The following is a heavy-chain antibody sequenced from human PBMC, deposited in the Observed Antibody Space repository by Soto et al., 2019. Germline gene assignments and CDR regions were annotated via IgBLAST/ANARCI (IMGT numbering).Heavy chain of an antibody. J-gene: IGHJ6*02. CDR2: INHSGST. V-gene: IGHV4-34*01. CDR1: GGSFSGYY. CDR3: ARGYYDFWSGYYATYYYYGMDV. Sequence: PSETLSLTCAVYGGSFSGYYWSWIRQRPGKGLEWIGEINHSGSTNYNPSLKSRVTISVDTSKNQFSLKLSSVTAADTAVYYCARGYYDFWSGYYATYYYYGMDVWGQGTTVTVSS. D-gene: IGHD3-3*01.